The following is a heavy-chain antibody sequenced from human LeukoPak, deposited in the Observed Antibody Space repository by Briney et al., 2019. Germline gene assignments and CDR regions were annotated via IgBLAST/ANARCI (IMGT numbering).Heavy chain of an antibody. CDR3: AKGAGGFSYYNWFDP. Sequence: SETLSLTCTVSGGSISSSSYYWGWIRQPPGKGLEWIGSIYHSGSTYYNPSLKSRVTISVDTSKNQFSLKLASVTAADTAIYYCAKGAGGFSYYNWFDPWGQGTLVTVSS. CDR1: GGSISSSSYY. J-gene: IGHJ5*02. CDR2: IYHSGST. D-gene: IGHD5-18*01. V-gene: IGHV4-39*07.